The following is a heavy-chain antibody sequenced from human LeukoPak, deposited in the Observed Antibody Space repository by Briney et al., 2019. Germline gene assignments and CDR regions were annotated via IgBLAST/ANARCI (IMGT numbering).Heavy chain of an antibody. CDR3: ASYGDYYGMDV. D-gene: IGHD3-10*01. Sequence: PSETLSLTCTVSGGSISSGDDYWSWIRQPPGKGLEWIGYIYYSGSTYYNPSLKSRFTISVDTSKNQFSLKLRSVTAADTAVYYCASYGDYYGMDVWGQGTTVTVSS. J-gene: IGHJ6*02. CDR1: GGSISSGDDY. V-gene: IGHV4-30-4*01. CDR2: IYYSGST.